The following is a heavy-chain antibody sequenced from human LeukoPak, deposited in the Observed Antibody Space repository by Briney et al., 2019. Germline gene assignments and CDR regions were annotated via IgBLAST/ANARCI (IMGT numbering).Heavy chain of an antibody. CDR2: ISYDGTNK. CDR1: GFTFSNYN. D-gene: IGHD2-15*01. V-gene: IGHV3-30-3*01. J-gene: IGHJ4*02. Sequence: PGGSLRLSCAASGFTFSNYNMHWVRQAPGKGLEWVALISYDGTNKFYADSVKGRFTISRDNSKNTLYLQMNSPRGDDTAVYYCARRDGGSCLDYWGQGTLVTVSS. CDR3: ARRDGGSCLDY.